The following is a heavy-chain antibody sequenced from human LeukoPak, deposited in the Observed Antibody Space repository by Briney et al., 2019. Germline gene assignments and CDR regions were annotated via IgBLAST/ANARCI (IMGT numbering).Heavy chain of an antibody. CDR1: GYTFTGYY. CDR3: ARDRLGYCSGGSCYFDAFDI. J-gene: IGHJ3*02. V-gene: IGHV1-2*02. CDR2: INPNSGGT. D-gene: IGHD2-15*01. Sequence: ASVKVSCKASGYTFTGYYMHWVRQAPGQGLEWMGWINPNSGGTNYAQKFQGRATMTRDTSISTAYMELSRLRSDDTAVYYCARDRLGYCSGGSCYFDAFDIWGQGTMVTVSS.